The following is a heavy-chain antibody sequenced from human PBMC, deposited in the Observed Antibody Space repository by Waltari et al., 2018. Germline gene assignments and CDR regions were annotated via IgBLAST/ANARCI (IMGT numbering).Heavy chain of an antibody. CDR2: IYYRWST. D-gene: IGHD3-3*01. V-gene: IGHV4-59*01. CDR1: GCSISSYY. Sequence: QVQLQESGPGLVKPSETLSLTCHVSGCSISSYYWSWIRQPPGKGLEWIGYIYYRWSTNYNPSLKSRVTISVDTSKNQFSLKLSSVTAADTAVYYCARFGDFWSGRPYYFDYWGQGTLVTVSS. CDR3: ARFGDFWSGRPYYFDY. J-gene: IGHJ4*02.